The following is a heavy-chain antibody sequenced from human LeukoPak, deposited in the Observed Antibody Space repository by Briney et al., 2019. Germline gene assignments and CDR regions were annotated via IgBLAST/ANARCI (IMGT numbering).Heavy chain of an antibody. V-gene: IGHV3-66*01. D-gene: IGHD5-24*01. CDR3: AREEMATIRAYGMDV. Sequence: GGSLRLSCAASGFTVSSNYMSWVRQAPGKGLEWVSIIYSGGRTYYADSVKGRFTISRDNSKNTLYLQMNSLRAEDTAVYYCAREEMATIRAYGMDVWGQGTTVTVSS. CDR2: IYSGGRT. CDR1: GFTVSSNY. J-gene: IGHJ6*02.